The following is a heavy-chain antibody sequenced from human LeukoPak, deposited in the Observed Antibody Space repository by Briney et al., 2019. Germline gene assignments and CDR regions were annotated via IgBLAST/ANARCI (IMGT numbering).Heavy chain of an antibody. V-gene: IGHV4-59*11. CDR3: AGSQSSGYYYVYDY. Sequence: PSETLSLTCTVSGGSISSHYWSWIRQPPGKGLEWIGYIYYSGSTNYNPSLKSRVTISVDTSKNQFSLNLSSVTAADTAVYYCAGSQSSGYYYVYDYWGQGTLVTVSS. CDR1: GGSISSHY. J-gene: IGHJ4*02. D-gene: IGHD3-22*01. CDR2: IYYSGST.